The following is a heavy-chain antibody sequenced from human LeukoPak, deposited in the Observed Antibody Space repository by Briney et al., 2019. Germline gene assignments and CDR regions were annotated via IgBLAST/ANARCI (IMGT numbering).Heavy chain of an antibody. CDR1: GGSISSYY. CDR3: ARDYRTGSPYYYYYYGMDV. V-gene: IGHV4-4*07. CDR2: IYTSGST. J-gene: IGHJ6*02. D-gene: IGHD2-15*01. Sequence: PSETLSLTCTVSGGSISSYYWSWIRQPAGKGLEWIGRIYTSGSTNYNPSLKSRVTMSVDTSKNQFSLKLSSVTAADTAVYYCARDYRTGSPYYYYYYGMDVWGQGTTVTVSS.